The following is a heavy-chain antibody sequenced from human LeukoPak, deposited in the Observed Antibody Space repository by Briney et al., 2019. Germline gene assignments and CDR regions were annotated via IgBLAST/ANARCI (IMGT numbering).Heavy chain of an antibody. CDR1: GFTFSSYS. D-gene: IGHD2-2*01. Sequence: GGSLRLSCAASGFTFSSYSMNWVRQAPGKGLEWVSSISSSSSYIYYADSVKGRFTISRDNAKNSLYLQMNSLRAEDTAVYYCARDSPEGVVVPGYFDYWGQGTLVTVSS. J-gene: IGHJ4*02. CDR2: ISSSSSYI. CDR3: ARDSPEGVVVPGYFDY. V-gene: IGHV3-21*01.